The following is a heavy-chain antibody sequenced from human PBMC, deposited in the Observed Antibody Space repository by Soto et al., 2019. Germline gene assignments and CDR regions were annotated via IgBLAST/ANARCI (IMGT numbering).Heavy chain of an antibody. D-gene: IGHD3-10*01. J-gene: IGHJ3*01. CDR1: GFTFSRYD. CDR3: GKDPTGFFNSYLSETYPPAFDV. CDR2: ISGSGNST. Sequence: EVQLLESGGGLVQPGGSLRLSCAASGFTFSRYDMSWVRQAPGKGLEWVSAISGSGNSTYYADSVKGRFTISRDNSKKSCESDMKSLRTEDTGVVFCGKDPTGFFNSYLSETYPPAFDVRGPGKIVT. V-gene: IGHV3-23*01.